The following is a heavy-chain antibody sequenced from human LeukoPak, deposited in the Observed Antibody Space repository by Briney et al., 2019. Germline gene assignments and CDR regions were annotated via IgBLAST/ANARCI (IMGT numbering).Heavy chain of an antibody. Sequence: AGGSLRLSCAASGFTFSSYWMHWVRQAPGKGLEWVSTISGSGGSTYYADSVKGRFTISRDNSKNTLYLQMNSLRAEDTAIYYCAKPMATVVLYYFDYWGQGTLVTVSS. CDR3: AKPMATVVLYYFDY. V-gene: IGHV3-23*01. J-gene: IGHJ4*02. CDR1: GFTFSSYW. CDR2: ISGSGGST. D-gene: IGHD5-24*01.